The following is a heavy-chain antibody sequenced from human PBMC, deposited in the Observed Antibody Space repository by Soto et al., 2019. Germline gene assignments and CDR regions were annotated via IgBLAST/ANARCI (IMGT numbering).Heavy chain of an antibody. Sequence: SVKVSCKASGGTFSSYAISWVRQAPGQGLEWMGGIIPIFGTANYAQKFQGRVTITADKSTSTAYMELSSLRSEDTAVYYCARVGDSSGYYLDHWGQGTLVTVSS. V-gene: IGHV1-69*06. CDR3: ARVGDSSGYYLDH. J-gene: IGHJ4*02. CDR2: IIPIFGTA. CDR1: GGTFSSYA. D-gene: IGHD3-22*01.